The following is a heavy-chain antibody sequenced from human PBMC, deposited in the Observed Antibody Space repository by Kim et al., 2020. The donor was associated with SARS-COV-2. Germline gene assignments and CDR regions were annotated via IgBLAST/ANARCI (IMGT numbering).Heavy chain of an antibody. J-gene: IGHJ6*02. Sequence: ASVKVSCKASGYTFTSYYMHWVRQAPGQGLEWMGIINPSGGSTSYAQKFQGRVTMTRDTSTSTVYMELSSLRSEDTAVYYCARDSEDLEYSSGWYDGYYYYYGMDVWGQGTTVTVSS. D-gene: IGHD6-19*01. CDR1: GYTFTSYY. CDR2: INPSGGST. V-gene: IGHV1-46*01. CDR3: ARDSEDLEYSSGWYDGYYYYYGMDV.